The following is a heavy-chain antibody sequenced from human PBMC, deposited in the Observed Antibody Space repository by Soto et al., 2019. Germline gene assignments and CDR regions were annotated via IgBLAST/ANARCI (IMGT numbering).Heavy chain of an antibody. J-gene: IGHJ4*02. Sequence: QVQLVQSGAEVKKPGSSVKVSCKASGGTFSSYAISWVRQAPGQGLEWMGGIIPIFGTANYAQKFQGRVTITADESTSTAYRELSSLRSEDTAVYYCARVRWGGYNEFYYFDYWGQGTLVTVSS. CDR2: IIPIFGTA. CDR3: ARVRWGGYNEFYYFDY. V-gene: IGHV1-69*01. CDR1: GGTFSSYA. D-gene: IGHD5-12*01.